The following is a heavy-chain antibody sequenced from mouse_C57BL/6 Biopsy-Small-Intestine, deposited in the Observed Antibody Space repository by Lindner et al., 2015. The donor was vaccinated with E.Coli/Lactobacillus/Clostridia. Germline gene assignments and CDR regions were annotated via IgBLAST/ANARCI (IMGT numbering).Heavy chain of an antibody. D-gene: IGHD2-2*01. CDR1: GYTFTNYE. Sequence: SVKVSCKASGYTFTNYEILWVRQASGQGLEWMGWIDPKKGDAGYALQFQGRVTMTRNISTTTVYMDVTSLTSEDTAFYYCARGRAGSGVPSWYFDVWGRGTLVTVSS. V-gene: IGHV1S29*02. CDR2: IDPKKGDA. J-gene: IGHJ1*01. CDR3: ARGRAGSGVPSWYFDV.